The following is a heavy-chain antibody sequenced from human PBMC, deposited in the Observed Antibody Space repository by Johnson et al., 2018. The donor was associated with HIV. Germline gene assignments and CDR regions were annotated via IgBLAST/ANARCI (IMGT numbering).Heavy chain of an antibody. CDR3: AREGPSERAGFDI. CDR1: GFTFSDYY. V-gene: IGHV3-11*04. J-gene: IGHJ3*02. CDR2: ISESGTTI. Sequence: QVQLVESGGGLVKPGGSLRLSCAASGFTFSDYYMSWIRQAPGKGLEWVSYISESGTTIYYADSVKGRFTISRDNARNTLYLQMNSLRADDTAVYYCAREGPSERAGFDIWGQGTMVTVSS.